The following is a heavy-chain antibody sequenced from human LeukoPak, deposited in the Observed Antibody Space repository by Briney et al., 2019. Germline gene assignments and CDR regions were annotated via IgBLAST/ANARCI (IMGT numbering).Heavy chain of an antibody. J-gene: IGHJ4*02. V-gene: IGHV3-9*03. Sequence: GGSLRLSCAASGFTFSSYAMSWVRQAPGKGLEWVSGINWNSGNIAYADSVKGRFTISRDNAKNSLYLQMNSLRPEDMALYYCAKAYGSGSYDYLDYWGQGTLVTVSS. CDR2: INWNSGNI. CDR3: AKAYGSGSYDYLDY. CDR1: GFTFSSYA. D-gene: IGHD3-10*01.